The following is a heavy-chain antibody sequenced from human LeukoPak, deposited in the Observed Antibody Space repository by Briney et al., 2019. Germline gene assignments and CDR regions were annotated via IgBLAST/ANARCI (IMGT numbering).Heavy chain of an antibody. CDR3: ARVTTGSTTLDS. D-gene: IGHD1-1*01. J-gene: IGHJ5*01. CDR2: IFHRGGT. V-gene: IGHV4-30-4*01. Sequence: SETLSLTCTVSNDSISSGDYYWNWIRQPPGKGLEWIGYIFHRGGTSYNPSLKSRILFSVDTSQNRFSLKLKSVTAADTAVFYCARVTTGSTTLDSWGQGILVTVSS. CDR1: NDSISSGDYY.